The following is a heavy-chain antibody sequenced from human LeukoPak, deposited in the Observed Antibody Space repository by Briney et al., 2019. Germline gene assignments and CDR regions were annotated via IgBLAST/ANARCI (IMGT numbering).Heavy chain of an antibody. D-gene: IGHD3-22*01. J-gene: IGHJ4*02. V-gene: IGHV4-4*03. CDR2: IYHSGST. CDR1: GGSISSSNW. Sequence: PGTLSLTCAVSGGSISSSNWWGWVRQPPGRGLEWIGEIYHSGSTNYNPSLKSRVTISVDKSKNQFSLKLSSVTAADTAVYYCARDLLAYYYDSSGYQPLGYWGQGTLVTVSS. CDR3: ARDLLAYYYDSSGYQPLGY.